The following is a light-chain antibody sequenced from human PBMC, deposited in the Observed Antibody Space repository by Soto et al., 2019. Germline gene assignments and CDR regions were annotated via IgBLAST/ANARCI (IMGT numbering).Light chain of an antibody. Sequence: QSVLTQPPSVSGAPGQRVTISCTGSSSNIGAGHDVHWYQQLPGTAPKLLVYGNSNRPSGVPDRFSGSKSGTSASLAITGLEAEDEADYYCQSYDSSLSGSDVVFGGGTMLTVL. V-gene: IGLV1-40*01. CDR1: SSNIGAGHD. CDR3: QSYDSSLSGSDVV. CDR2: GNS. J-gene: IGLJ2*01.